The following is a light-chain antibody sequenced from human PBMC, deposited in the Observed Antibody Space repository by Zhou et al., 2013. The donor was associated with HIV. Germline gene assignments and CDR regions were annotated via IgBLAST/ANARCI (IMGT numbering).Light chain of an antibody. V-gene: IGKV1-NL1*01. CDR1: QGISNS. Sequence: DIQMTQSPSSLSASVGDRVTITCRASQGISNSLAWYQQKPGKAPKLLLYAASRLESGVPSRFSGSGSGTDYTLTISSLQPEDFATYYCQQYYSTPRTFGQGPKVGNQT. CDR3: QQYYSTPRT. J-gene: IGKJ1*01. CDR2: AAS.